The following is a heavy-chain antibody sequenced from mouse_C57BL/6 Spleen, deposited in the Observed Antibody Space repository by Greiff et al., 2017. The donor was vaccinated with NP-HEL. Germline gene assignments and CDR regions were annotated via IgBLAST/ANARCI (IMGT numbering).Heavy chain of an antibody. CDR1: GYTFTSYW. CDR3: ARRGCAY. V-gene: IGHV1-50*01. CDR2: IDPSDGYT. J-gene: IGHJ3*01. Sequence: QVQLQQSGAELVKPGASVKLSCKASGYTFTSYWMQWVKQRPGQGLEWIGEIDPSDGYTTYNQKFKGKATLTVDTASSTAYMQRSSLTSEDSAVYYCARRGCAYWGKGTLVTVSA.